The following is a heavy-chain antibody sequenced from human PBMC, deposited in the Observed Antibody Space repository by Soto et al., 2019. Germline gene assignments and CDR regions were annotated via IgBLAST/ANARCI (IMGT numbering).Heavy chain of an antibody. J-gene: IGHJ2*01. D-gene: IGHD1-1*01. V-gene: IGHV3-23*01. Sequence: GGSLRLSCAASGFTFSSYAMSWVRQAPGKGMEWVSAISGSGGSTYYADSVKGRFTISRDNSKNTLYLQMNSLRAEDTAVYYCAKDNDVIIYWYFDLWGRGTLVTVSS. CDR1: GFTFSSYA. CDR2: ISGSGGST. CDR3: AKDNDVIIYWYFDL.